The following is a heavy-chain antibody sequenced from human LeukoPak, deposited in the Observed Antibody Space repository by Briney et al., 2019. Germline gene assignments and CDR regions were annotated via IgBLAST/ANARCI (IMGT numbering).Heavy chain of an antibody. CDR3: VKTPLRLGELSPEYFQH. Sequence: GGSLRLSCSASGFTFSSYAMHWVRQAPGKGLEYVSAISSNGGSTYYADSVKGRFTTSRDNSKNTLYLQMSSLRPEDTAVYYCVKTPLRLGELSPEYFQHWGQGTLVTVSS. CDR2: ISSNGGST. D-gene: IGHD3-16*02. J-gene: IGHJ1*01. V-gene: IGHV3-64D*09. CDR1: GFTFSSYA.